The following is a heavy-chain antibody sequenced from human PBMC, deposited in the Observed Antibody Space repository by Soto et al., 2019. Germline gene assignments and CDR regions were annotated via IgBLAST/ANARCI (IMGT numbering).Heavy chain of an antibody. Sequence: SETLSLTCAVSGGSINFYYWSWIRQPPGKGLEWIGYIYYTGSTNYNPSLKSRVTISIDTSKNHFSLKLSSVTAADTAVYYCARGSGSYSNWFDPWGQGALVTVS. CDR2: IYYTGST. CDR3: ARGSGSYSNWFDP. CDR1: GGSINFYY. J-gene: IGHJ5*02. V-gene: IGHV4-59*01. D-gene: IGHD1-26*01.